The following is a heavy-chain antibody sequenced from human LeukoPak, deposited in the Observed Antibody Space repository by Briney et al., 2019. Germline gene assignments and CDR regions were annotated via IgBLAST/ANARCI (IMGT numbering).Heavy chain of an antibody. D-gene: IGHD2-2*01. CDR3: ARHTDCSRSSCNAFDV. J-gene: IGHJ3*01. V-gene: IGHV3-7*01. Sequence: GGSLRLSCTPSRFTFRNYWMSWVRQAPRKGLEWAAKIKQDGSEKYYLDSVKGRFTISRDNAKNSLSLQMDSLRAEDTAVYYCARHTDCSRSSCNAFDVWGRGTMVTVSS. CDR1: RFTFRNYW. CDR2: IKQDGSEK.